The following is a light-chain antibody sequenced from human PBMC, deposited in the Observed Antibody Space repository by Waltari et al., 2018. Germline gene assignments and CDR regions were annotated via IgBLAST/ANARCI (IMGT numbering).Light chain of an antibody. CDR1: CLPKQY. J-gene: IGLJ2*01. CDR2: KDT. Sequence: SFELTQPPSVSVSPGQTATITCSGYCLPKQYVYWYQQTPGQAPVLLSYKDTERPSGIPERFSGSTSGTGTTVTLTIGGVQAEDEADYYCQSIDVDALTFGGGTKLTVL. CDR3: QSIDVDALT. V-gene: IGLV3-25*03.